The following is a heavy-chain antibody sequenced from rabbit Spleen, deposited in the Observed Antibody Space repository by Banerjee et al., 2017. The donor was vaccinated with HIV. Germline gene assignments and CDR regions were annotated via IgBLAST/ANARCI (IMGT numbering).Heavy chain of an antibody. V-gene: IGHV1S40*01. D-gene: IGHD7-1*01. J-gene: IGHJ6*01. Sequence: QSLEESGGDLVKPGASLTLTCTASGFSFSSSYYICWVRQAPGKGLEWISCIAGSDSAFTYSATWAKGRFTISQTSSTTVTLQMTSLTVADTATYFCARDTGTSFSSYGMDLWGPGTLVTVS. CDR2: IAGSDSAFT. CDR1: GFSFSSSYY. CDR3: ARDTGTSFSSYGMDL.